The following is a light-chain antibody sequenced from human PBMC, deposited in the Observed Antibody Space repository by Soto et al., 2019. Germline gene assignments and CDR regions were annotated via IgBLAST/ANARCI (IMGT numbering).Light chain of an antibody. V-gene: IGKV3-20*01. J-gene: IGKJ2*01. CDR2: GAS. Sequence: EIVLTQSPGTLSLSPGERATLSCRASQSVSSSYLDWYQQKPGQAPRLLIYGASSRATGIPDRFSGSESGTDFTLTISRLEPEDLAVYYCQQYGSSPLMYTFGQGTKREIK. CDR1: QSVSSSY. CDR3: QQYGSSPLMYT.